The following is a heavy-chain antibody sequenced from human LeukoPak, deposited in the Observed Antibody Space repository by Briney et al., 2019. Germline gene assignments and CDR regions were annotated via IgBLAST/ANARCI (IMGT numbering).Heavy chain of an antibody. D-gene: IGHD3-22*01. J-gene: IGHJ4*02. CDR3: ARGPYYYDSSGYHSDYFDY. CDR2: IYPGDSDT. Sequence: GESLKISCRGSGYSFTSYWIGWVRQMPGKGLEWMGIIYPGDSDTRYSPSFQGQVTISADKSISTAYLQWSSLKASDAAIYYCARGPYYYDSSGYHSDYFDYWGQGTLVTVSS. CDR1: GYSFTSYW. V-gene: IGHV5-51*01.